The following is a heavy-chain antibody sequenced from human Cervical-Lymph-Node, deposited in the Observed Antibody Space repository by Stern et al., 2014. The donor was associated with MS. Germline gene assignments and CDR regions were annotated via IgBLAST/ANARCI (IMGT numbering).Heavy chain of an antibody. J-gene: IGHJ4*02. CDR1: GFSLSTSGVG. D-gene: IGHD2-2*01. V-gene: IGHV2-5*02. CDR3: ATHAPGVVPAALDY. CDR2: IYWDDSK. Sequence: QVTLKESGPTLVKPTQTLTLTCTFSGFSLSTSGVGVGLIRQPPGKALEWLAFIYWDDSKRYSPSLKNRLTITKDTSKNQVVLTMNNMDPVDTATFYCATHAPGVVPAALDYWGQGTLVTVS.